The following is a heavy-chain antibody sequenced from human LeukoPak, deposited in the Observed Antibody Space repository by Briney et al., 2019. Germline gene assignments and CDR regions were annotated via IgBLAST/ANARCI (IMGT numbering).Heavy chain of an antibody. Sequence: GGSLRLSCAASGFTFSSYSMNWVRQAPGKGLEWVSGISPSGDITYYADSVMGRFSISRDNPKSTVSLQMSSLRAEDTAVYYCATDYCMDVWGKGTTVTISS. CDR2: ISPSGDIT. V-gene: IGHV3-23*01. CDR1: GFTFSSYS. CDR3: ATDYCMDV. J-gene: IGHJ6*03.